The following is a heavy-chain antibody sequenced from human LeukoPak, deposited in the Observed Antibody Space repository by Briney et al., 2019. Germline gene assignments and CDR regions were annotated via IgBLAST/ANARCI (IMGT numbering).Heavy chain of an antibody. Sequence: PGGSLRLSCAASGFTFSDYHMGWIRQSPEKGLEWVSYISPGSDYTTYADSVKGRFTISRDNAKNSLFLQMNSLRAEDTAVYYCARRYYDSSGYYAFDCWGQGTLVTVSS. D-gene: IGHD3-22*01. CDR2: ISPGSDYT. CDR1: GFTFSDYH. CDR3: ARRYYDSSGYYAFDC. J-gene: IGHJ4*02. V-gene: IGHV3-11*03.